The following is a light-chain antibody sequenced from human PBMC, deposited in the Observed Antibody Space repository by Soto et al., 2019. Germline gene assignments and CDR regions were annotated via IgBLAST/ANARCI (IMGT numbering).Light chain of an antibody. V-gene: IGLV2-8*01. CDR1: SSDVGGHNY. J-gene: IGLJ3*02. Sequence: HSALTQSPSASGSPGQSVTISCTGTSSDVGGHNYVSWYQHHPGKAPKLIIYEVSKRPSGVPDRFSGSKSANTASLTVSGLQAEDEAFYYCSSTAGNNNLVFGGGTKVTVL. CDR2: EVS. CDR3: SSTAGNNNLV.